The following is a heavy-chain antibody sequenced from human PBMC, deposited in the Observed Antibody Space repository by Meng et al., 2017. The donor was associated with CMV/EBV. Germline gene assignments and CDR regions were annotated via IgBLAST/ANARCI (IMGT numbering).Heavy chain of an antibody. CDR2: ISSSSSYT. CDR3: ARGDRDSPTNDHSGY. CDR1: GFNFSDYY. Sequence: QAQLVVFGGGLVKPGGSLRLSCAASGFNFSDYYMSWIRQAPGKGLEWVSYISSSSSYTNYADSVKGRFTISRDNAKNSLYLQMNSLRAEDTAVYYCARGDRDSPTNDHSGYWGQGTLVTVAS. J-gene: IGHJ4*02. V-gene: IGHV3-11*06. D-gene: IGHD1-1*01.